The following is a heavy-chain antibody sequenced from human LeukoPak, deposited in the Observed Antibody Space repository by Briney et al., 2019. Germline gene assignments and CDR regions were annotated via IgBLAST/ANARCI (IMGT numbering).Heavy chain of an antibody. D-gene: IGHD1-1*01. Sequence: GGSLRLSYAASGFTFSSYSMNWVRQAPGKGLEWVSYISSSSSTIYYADSVKGRFTISRDNAKNSLYLQMNSLRAEDTAVYYCARARTENGMDVWGQGTTVTVSS. CDR1: GFTFSSYS. J-gene: IGHJ6*02. CDR2: ISSSSSTI. CDR3: ARARTENGMDV. V-gene: IGHV3-48*01.